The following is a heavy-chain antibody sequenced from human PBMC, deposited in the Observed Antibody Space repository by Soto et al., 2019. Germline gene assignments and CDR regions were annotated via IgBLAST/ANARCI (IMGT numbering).Heavy chain of an antibody. D-gene: IGHD3-10*01. CDR2: VNPILAMS. Sequence: QVQLVQSGAEVKKPGSSVKVSCKASGDTFSFYTLNWVRQAPGQGFEWVGRVNPILAMSSSAHKFQGRVSWXXDXTTGTAYMELRSLRSDDTAVYYCATSYGSGSSPFDYWGQGTLVTVSS. J-gene: IGHJ4*02. CDR3: ATSYGSGSSPFDY. CDR1: GDTFSFYT. V-gene: IGHV1-69*02.